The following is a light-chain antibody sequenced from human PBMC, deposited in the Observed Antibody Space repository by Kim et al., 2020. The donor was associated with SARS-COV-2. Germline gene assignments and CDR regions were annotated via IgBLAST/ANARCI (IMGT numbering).Light chain of an antibody. Sequence: ASVGDRVTTTCRASQGISNYLSWYQQKTGEVPQLLLYAASSLQSGVPSRFSGSGSWADFTLTISSLQPEDVATYYCRKYNSAPPYTFGQGTKLEIK. V-gene: IGKV1-27*01. CDR3: RKYNSAPPYT. J-gene: IGKJ2*01. CDR1: QGISNY. CDR2: AAS.